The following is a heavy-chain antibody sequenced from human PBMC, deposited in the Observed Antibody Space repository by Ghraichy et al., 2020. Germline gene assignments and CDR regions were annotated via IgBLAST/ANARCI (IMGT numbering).Heavy chain of an antibody. CDR2: IYYSGST. J-gene: IGHJ4*02. CDR1: GGSISSYY. Sequence: SETLSLTCTVSGGSISSYYWSWIRQPPGKGLEWIGYIYYSGSTNYNPSLKSRVTISVDTSKNQFSLKLSSVTAADTAVYYCATSQAAYPYDYWGQGTLVTVSS. V-gene: IGHV4-59*01. CDR3: ATSQAAYPYDY.